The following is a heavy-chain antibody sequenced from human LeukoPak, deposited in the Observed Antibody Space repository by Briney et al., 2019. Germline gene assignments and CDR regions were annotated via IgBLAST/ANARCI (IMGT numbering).Heavy chain of an antibody. J-gene: IGHJ4*02. CDR2: ISAYNGNT. CDR3: ARASIAAAGSDY. Sequence: GASVKVSCKASGYTFTSYGISWVRQAPGQGLEWMGWISAYNGNTNYAQKFQGRVTMTRNTSISTAYMELSSLRSEDTAVYYCARASIAAAGSDYWGQGTLVTVSS. CDR1: GYTFTSYG. V-gene: IGHV1-18*01. D-gene: IGHD6-13*01.